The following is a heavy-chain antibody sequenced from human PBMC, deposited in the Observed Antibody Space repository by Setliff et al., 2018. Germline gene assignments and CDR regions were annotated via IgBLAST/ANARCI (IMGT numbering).Heavy chain of an antibody. D-gene: IGHD3-10*01. V-gene: IGHV3-66*02. CDR1: GFTVSSNY. Sequence: GSLRLSCAASGFTVSSNYMSWVRQAPGKGLEWVSVIYSGGSTYYADSVKGRFTISRDNSKNTLYLQMSSLRAEDTAVYYCVKTHWDTWIRGAFDIWGQGTMVTVSS. CDR2: IYSGGST. CDR3: VKTHWDTWIRGAFDI. J-gene: IGHJ3*02.